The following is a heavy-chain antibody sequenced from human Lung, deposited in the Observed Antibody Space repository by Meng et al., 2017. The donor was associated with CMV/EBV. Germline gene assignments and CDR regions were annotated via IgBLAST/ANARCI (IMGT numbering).Heavy chain of an antibody. V-gene: IGHV3-30*18. CDR1: GFTFSMYG. J-gene: IGHJ4*02. CDR2: ISYDGSNT. CDR3: AKGMFNWNFVGDY. D-gene: IGHD1-20*01. Sequence: CAVSGFTFSMYGMHWVRQAPGKGLEWVAIISYDGSNTNYADSLKGRFTISRDNSKKTLFLQMNSLKTEDTAVYYCAKGMFNWNFVGDYWGQGTLVTSPQ.